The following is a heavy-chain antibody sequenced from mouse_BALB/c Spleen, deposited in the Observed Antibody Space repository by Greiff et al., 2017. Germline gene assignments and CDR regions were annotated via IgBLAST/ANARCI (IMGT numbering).Heavy chain of an antibody. CDR3: ARYGMITTVVDYYAMDY. J-gene: IGHJ4*01. CDR2: ISSGSSTI. CDR1: GFTFSSFG. D-gene: IGHD1-1*01. Sequence: EGQRVESGGGLVQPGGSRKLSCAASGFTFSSFGMHWVRQAPEKGLEWVAYISSGSSTIYYADTVKGRFTISRDNPKNTLFLQMTSLRSEDTAMYYCARYGMITTVVDYYAMDYWGQGTSVTVSS. V-gene: IGHV5-17*02.